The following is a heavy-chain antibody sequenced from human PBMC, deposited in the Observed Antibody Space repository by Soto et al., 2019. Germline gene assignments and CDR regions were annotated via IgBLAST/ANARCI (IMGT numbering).Heavy chain of an antibody. CDR2: IYYSGGT. V-gene: IGHV4-30-4*01. D-gene: IGHD2-2*02. CDR1: GGSISSGDYY. Sequence: LSLTCTVSGGSISSGDYYWSWIRQPPGKGLEWIGYIYYSGGTYYNPSLKSRVTISVDTSKNQFSLKLSSVTAADTAVYYCARDRIVVPAAIRYYYYGMDVWGQGTTVTVSS. CDR3: ARDRIVVPAAIRYYYYGMDV. J-gene: IGHJ6*02.